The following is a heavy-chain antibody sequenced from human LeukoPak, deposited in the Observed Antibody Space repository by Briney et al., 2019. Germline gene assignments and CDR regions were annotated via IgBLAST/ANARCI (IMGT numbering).Heavy chain of an antibody. CDR1: GFTFSSYA. Sequence: GGSLRLSCAASGFTFSSYAMSWVRQAPGKGLERVSAISGSGGSTYYADSVKGRFTISRDNSKNTLYLQMNSLRAEDTAVYYCAKDPWYSSGWYPVRPNWFDPWGQGTLDTVSS. J-gene: IGHJ5*02. D-gene: IGHD6-19*01. CDR3: AKDPWYSSGWYPVRPNWFDP. V-gene: IGHV3-23*01. CDR2: ISGSGGST.